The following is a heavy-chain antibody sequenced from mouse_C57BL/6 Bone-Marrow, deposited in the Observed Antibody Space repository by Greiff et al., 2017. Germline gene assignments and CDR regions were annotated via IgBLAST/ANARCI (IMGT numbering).Heavy chain of an antibody. V-gene: IGHV1-59*01. CDR2: IDPSDSYT. CDR3: ARGYEYEDY. J-gene: IGHJ2*01. CDR1: GYTFTSYW. Sequence: VQLQQPGAELVRPGTSVKLSCKASGYTFTSYWMHWVKQRPGQGLEWIGVIDPSDSYTNYNQKFKGKATLTVDTSSSTAYMQLSSLTSEDSAVYYCARGYEYEDYWGQGTTLTVSS. D-gene: IGHD2-4*01.